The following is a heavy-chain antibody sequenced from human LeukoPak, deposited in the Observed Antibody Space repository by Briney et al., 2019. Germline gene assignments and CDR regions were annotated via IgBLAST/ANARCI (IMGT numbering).Heavy chain of an antibody. CDR2: IYTSGST. J-gene: IGHJ3*02. CDR3: ARYSYCGADCYDAFDI. CDR1: GGSISSFY. D-gene: IGHD2-21*02. V-gene: IGHV4-4*07. Sequence: SETLSLTCTVSGGSISSFYWSWIRQPAGKGLEWIGRIYTSGSTNYNPSLKSRVTMSVDTSKNQFSLKLSSVTAADTAVYYCARYSYCGADCYDAFDIWGQGTMVTVSS.